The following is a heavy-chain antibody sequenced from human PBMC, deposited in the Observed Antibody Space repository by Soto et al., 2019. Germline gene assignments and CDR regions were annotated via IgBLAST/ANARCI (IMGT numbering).Heavy chain of an antibody. V-gene: IGHV1-69*01. CDR2: IIPIFGTA. J-gene: IGHJ4*02. CDR1: GGTFSSYA. D-gene: IGHD3-3*01. CDR3: ARGPRFLEWSFPDY. Sequence: QVQLEQSGAEVKKPGSSVKVSCKASGGTFSSYAISWVRQAPGPGLEWMGGIIPIFGTANYAQNFQGRVTIAADESTSTAYMELSSLRSEDTAVYYCARGPRFLEWSFPDYWGQGTLVTVSS.